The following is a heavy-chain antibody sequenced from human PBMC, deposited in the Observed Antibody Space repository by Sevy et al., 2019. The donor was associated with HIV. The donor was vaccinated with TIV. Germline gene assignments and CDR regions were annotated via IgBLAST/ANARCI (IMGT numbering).Heavy chain of an antibody. CDR3: ARNRAHDY. CDR2: MNPNTGNT. V-gene: IGHV1-8*01. CDR1: KYTFTTYD. Sequence: ASVKVSCKASKYTFTTYDINWVRQAPGQGLEWMGWMNPNTGNTGYAQKFQGRVTMTRDTSTSTAYMELSSLTSEDTAMYYCARNRAHDYWGQGTLVTVSS. J-gene: IGHJ4*02.